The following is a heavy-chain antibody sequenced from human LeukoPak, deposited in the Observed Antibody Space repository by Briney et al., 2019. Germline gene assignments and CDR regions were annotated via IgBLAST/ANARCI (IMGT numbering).Heavy chain of an antibody. Sequence: SETLSLTCTVSGGSISSYYWSWIRQPPGKGLEWIGEINHSGSTNYNPSLKSRVTISVDTSKNQFSLKLSSVTAADTAVYYCASPTRAARRGFDYWGQGTLVTVSS. CDR3: ASPTRAARRGFDY. J-gene: IGHJ4*02. CDR1: GGSISSYY. V-gene: IGHV4-34*01. D-gene: IGHD6-6*01. CDR2: INHSGST.